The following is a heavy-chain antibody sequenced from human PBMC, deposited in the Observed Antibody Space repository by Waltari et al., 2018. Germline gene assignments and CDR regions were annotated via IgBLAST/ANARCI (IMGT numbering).Heavy chain of an antibody. D-gene: IGHD3-3*01. V-gene: IGHV3-21*04. CDR2: ISSSSSYI. Sequence: EVQLVESGGGLVKPGGSLRLSCAASGFTFSSYSMNWVRQAPGKGLEWVSSISSSSSYIYYADSVKGRFTISRDNAKNSLYLQMNSLRSEDTAVYYCARDLGYYGFWDYFDYWGQGTLVTVSS. J-gene: IGHJ4*02. CDR1: GFTFSSYS. CDR3: ARDLGYYGFWDYFDY.